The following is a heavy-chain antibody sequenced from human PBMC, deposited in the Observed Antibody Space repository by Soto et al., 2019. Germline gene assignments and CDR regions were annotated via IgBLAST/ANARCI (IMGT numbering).Heavy chain of an antibody. J-gene: IGHJ5*02. CDR2: ISGSGGST. CDR3: ANLALGVNSSSSGRSVWFDP. V-gene: IGHV3-23*01. Sequence: EVQLLESGGGLVQPGGSLRLSCAASGFTFSSYAMSWVRQAPGKGLEWVSAISGSGGSTYYADSVKGRFTISRDNSKNTLYLQMNSLRAEDTAVYYCANLALGVNSSSSGRSVWFDPWGQGTLVTVSS. CDR1: GFTFSSYA. D-gene: IGHD6-6*01.